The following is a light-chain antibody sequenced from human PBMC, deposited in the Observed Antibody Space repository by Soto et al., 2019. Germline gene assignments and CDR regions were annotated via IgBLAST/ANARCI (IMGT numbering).Light chain of an antibody. Sequence: QSALTQPPSASGSPGQSVTISCTGTSSDVGGYDYVSWFQQHPGKAPKLMIYEVIRRPSGVPDRFSGSKSGNTASLTVSGLQAEDEADYYCSSYAGATNLVFGGGTKVTVL. J-gene: IGLJ2*01. CDR1: SSDVGGYDY. CDR3: SSYAGATNLV. V-gene: IGLV2-8*01. CDR2: EVI.